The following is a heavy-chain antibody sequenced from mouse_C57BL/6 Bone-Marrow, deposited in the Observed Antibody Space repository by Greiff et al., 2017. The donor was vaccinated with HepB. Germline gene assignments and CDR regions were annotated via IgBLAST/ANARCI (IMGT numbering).Heavy chain of an antibody. Sequence: EVQLVESGGGLVQPGGSLKLSCAASGFTFSDYYMYWVRQTPEKRLEWVAYISNGGGSTYYPDTVKGRFTISRDNAKNTLYLQMSRLKSEDTAMYYCARPGAGYFDVWGTGTTVTVSS. J-gene: IGHJ1*03. CDR3: ARPGAGYFDV. V-gene: IGHV5-12*01. CDR1: GFTFSDYY. CDR2: ISNGGGST.